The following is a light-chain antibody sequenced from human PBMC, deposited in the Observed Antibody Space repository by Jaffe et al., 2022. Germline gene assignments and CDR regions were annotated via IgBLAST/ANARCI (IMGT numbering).Light chain of an antibody. CDR1: QSVSSN. CDR3: QQYGT. J-gene: IGKJ1*01. CDR2: GAS. V-gene: IGKV3-15*01. Sequence: EIVMTQSPATLSVSPGERATLSCRASQSVSSNLAWYQQKPGQAPRLLIYGASTRATGIPARFSGSGSGTEFTLTISSLQSEDFAVYYCQQYGTFGQGTKVEIK.